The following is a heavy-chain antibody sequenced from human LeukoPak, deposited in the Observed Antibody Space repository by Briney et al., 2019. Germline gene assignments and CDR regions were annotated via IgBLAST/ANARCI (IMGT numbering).Heavy chain of an antibody. V-gene: IGHV4-4*07. Sequence: SETLSLTCTVSGGYIGSYYWSWLRQPTGKGLEWIGRIYTSENTDYNPSLKSRVTMSVDMSTSQFSLRLTSVTAADTAVYYCAREGDYGDYSKSFYYMDVWGKGTTVTVSS. CDR2: IYTSENT. CDR3: AREGDYGDYSKSFYYMDV. CDR1: GGYIGSYY. D-gene: IGHD4-17*01. J-gene: IGHJ6*03.